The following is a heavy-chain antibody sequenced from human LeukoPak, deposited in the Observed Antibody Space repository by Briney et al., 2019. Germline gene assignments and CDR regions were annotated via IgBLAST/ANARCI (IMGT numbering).Heavy chain of an antibody. D-gene: IGHD6-13*01. CDR3: ARGQGIAAAGTFY. CDR2: IKQDGSEK. V-gene: IGHV3-7*01. Sequence: GGSLRLSCAASGFTFSSYWMSWLRQAPGKGLEWVANIKQDGSEKYYVDSVKGRFTISRDNAKNSLYLQMNSLRAEDTAVYYCARGQGIAAAGTFYWGQGTLVTVSS. J-gene: IGHJ4*02. CDR1: GFTFSSYW.